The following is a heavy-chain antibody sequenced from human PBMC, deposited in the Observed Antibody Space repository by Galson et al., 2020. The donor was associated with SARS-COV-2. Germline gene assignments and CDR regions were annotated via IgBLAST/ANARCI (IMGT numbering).Heavy chain of an antibody. CDR3: ARDSRDGFY. CDR2: IKQDGSEK. V-gene: IGHV3-7*01. CDR1: GFTFSSYW. Sequence: GGSLRLSCAVSGFTFSSYWMSWVRQAPGKGLEWVANIKQDGSEKYYVDSVKGRFTISRDNAKNSLYLQMNSLRAEDTAVYYCARDSRDGFYWGQGTLVTVSS. J-gene: IGHJ4*02. D-gene: IGHD3-10*01.